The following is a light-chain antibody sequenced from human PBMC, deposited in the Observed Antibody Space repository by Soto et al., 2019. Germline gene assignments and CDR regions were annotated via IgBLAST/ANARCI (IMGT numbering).Light chain of an antibody. CDR2: EGT. Sequence: QSALTQPASVSGSPGQSITISCTGTSSDVGSYNLVSWYQQHPGKAPKLMIYEGTKRPSGVSNRFSGSKSGNTASLTISGLQAEYEADYYCCSYAGGTTLVFVGGTKLTVL. CDR1: SSDVGSYNL. V-gene: IGLV2-23*01. J-gene: IGLJ2*01. CDR3: CSYAGGTTLV.